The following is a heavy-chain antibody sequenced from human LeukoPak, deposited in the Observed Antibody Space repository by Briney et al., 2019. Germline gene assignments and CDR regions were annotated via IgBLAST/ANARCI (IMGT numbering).Heavy chain of an antibody. CDR1: GGSISSYY. CDR3: ARGVEMATIDY. CDR2: IYYSGST. J-gene: IGHJ4*02. D-gene: IGHD5-24*01. Sequence: SETLSLTCTVSGGSISSYYWSWIRQPPGKGLEWIGYIYYSGSTNYNPSLKSRVTISVDTSKNQFSLKLSSVTAAGTAVYYCARGVEMATIDYWGQGTLVTVSS. V-gene: IGHV4-59*01.